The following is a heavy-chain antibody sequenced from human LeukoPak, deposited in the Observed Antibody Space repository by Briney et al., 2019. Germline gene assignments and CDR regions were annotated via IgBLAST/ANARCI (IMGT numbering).Heavy chain of an antibody. CDR2: IKQDGGEK. CDR3: ARDNGGTGWVH. D-gene: IGHD6-19*01. J-gene: IGHJ4*02. V-gene: IGHV3-7*05. CDR1: RFTFSNYW. Sequence: GGSLRLSCAASRFTFSNYWMSWVRQAPGKGPEWVANIKQDGGEKHYVDSVKGRFTIFRDNVESSLYLQMNSLRAEDTAVYYCARDNGGTGWVHWGQGTLVTVSS.